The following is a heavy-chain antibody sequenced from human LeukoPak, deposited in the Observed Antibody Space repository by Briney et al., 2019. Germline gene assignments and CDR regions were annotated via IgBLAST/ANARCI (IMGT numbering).Heavy chain of an antibody. CDR3: ARPNTCYFGSGSYYLNWFDP. V-gene: IGHV4-39*02. J-gene: IGHJ5*02. CDR2: IDYSGST. CDR1: GASITSRNYY. Sequence: SETLSLTCSVSGASITSRNYYWGWIRQPPGKGLEWIGSIDYSGSTYYNPSLKSRVTISIDTSKNHFSLILKSVTAADTAVYYCARPNTCYFGSGSYYLNWFDPWGQGTLVTVSS. D-gene: IGHD3-10*01.